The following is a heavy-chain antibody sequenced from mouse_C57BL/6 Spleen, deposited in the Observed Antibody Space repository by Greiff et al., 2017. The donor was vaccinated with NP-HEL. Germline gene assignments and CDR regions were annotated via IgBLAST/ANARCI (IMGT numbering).Heavy chain of an antibody. D-gene: IGHD2-14*01. J-gene: IGHJ2*01. V-gene: IGHV5-16*01. CDR2: INYDGSST. CDR1: GFTFSDYY. CDR3: ARYDGHFDY. Sequence: DVKLVESEGGLVQPGSSMKLSCTASGFTFSDYYMAWVRQVPEKGLEWVANINYDGSSTYYLDSLKSRFIISRDNAKNILYLQMSSLKSKDTATYYCARYDGHFDYWGQGTTLTVSS.